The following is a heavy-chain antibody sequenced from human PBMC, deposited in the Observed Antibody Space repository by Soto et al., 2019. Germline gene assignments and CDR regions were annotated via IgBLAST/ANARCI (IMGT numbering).Heavy chain of an antibody. D-gene: IGHD3-16*01. J-gene: IGHJ2*01. CDR3: ASGGRHVGWNYWYFDL. Sequence: PGGSLRLSCAASGLTFSDYAMHWVRQAPGKGLERVAVITYDGNNKYYADSVKGRFTIARDNTNNTLYLQINSLRTEDTAVYYCASGGRHVGWNYWYFDLWGRGTLVTVSS. V-gene: IGHV3-30-3*01. CDR1: GLTFSDYA. CDR2: ITYDGNNK.